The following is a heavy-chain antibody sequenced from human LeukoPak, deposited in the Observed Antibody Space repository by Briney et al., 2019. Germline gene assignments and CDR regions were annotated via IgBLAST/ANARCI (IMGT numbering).Heavy chain of an antibody. CDR1: GFTFSGYW. CDR2: IKQDGSEK. Sequence: LGGSLRLSCAASGFTFSGYWMTWVRQGPGRGVEWVANIKQDGSEKYYVASVKGRFTISRDNAKNSMYLQMNSLRAEDTAVYYCARATTTVTVNNWFDPWGQGTLVTVSS. D-gene: IGHD4-17*01. J-gene: IGHJ5*02. CDR3: ARATTTVTVNNWFDP. V-gene: IGHV3-7*04.